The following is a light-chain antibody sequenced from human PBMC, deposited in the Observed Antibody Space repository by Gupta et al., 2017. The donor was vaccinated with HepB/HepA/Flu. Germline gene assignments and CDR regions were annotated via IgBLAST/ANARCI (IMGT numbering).Light chain of an antibody. CDR3: QQYNSYSRT. CDR1: QSISSW. J-gene: IGKJ1*01. Sequence: DIQMTPSPSTLSASVGDRVTITCRASQSISSWLAWYQQKPGKAPKVLIYMASNLESGVPSRFSGSGSGTEFTLTINSLQPDDFATYYCQQYNSYSRTFGQGTKVEIK. V-gene: IGKV1-5*03. CDR2: MAS.